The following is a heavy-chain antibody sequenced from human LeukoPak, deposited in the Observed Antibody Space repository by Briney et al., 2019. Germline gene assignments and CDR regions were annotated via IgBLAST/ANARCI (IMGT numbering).Heavy chain of an antibody. Sequence: ASVKVSCKASGYTFTGYYMHWVRQAPGQGLEWMGWINPNSGGTNYAQKFQGRVTMTRDTSISTAYMELSRLRSDDTAVYYCARSPRGVRGVIDYWGQGTLVTVSS. CDR3: ARSPRGVRGVIDY. CDR1: GYTFTGYY. J-gene: IGHJ4*02. V-gene: IGHV1-2*02. CDR2: INPNSGGT. D-gene: IGHD3-10*01.